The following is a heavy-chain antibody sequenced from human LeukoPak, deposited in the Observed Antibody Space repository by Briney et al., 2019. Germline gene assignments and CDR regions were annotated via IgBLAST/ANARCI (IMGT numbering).Heavy chain of an antibody. CDR1: GFTFSSYS. J-gene: IGHJ4*02. V-gene: IGHV3-21*01. D-gene: IGHD2-2*02. Sequence: GGSLSLSCAASGFTFSSYSMNWVRQAPGKGLEWVSSISSSSSYIYYADSVKGRFTISRDNAKNSLYLQMNSLRAEDTAVYYCARDESYCSSTSCYKTLDYWGQGTLVTVSS. CDR3: ARDESYCSSTSCYKTLDY. CDR2: ISSSSSYI.